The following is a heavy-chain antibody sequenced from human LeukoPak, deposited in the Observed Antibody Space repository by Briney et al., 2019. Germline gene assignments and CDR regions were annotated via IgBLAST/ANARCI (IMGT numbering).Heavy chain of an antibody. D-gene: IGHD3-10*01. V-gene: IGHV3-23*01. CDR2: ISATGGNT. CDR3: ARRWHSGSPTTIDY. Sequence: GASLRLSCAGSGFTFSAYAMSWVRQAPRKGLEWVSGISATGGNTDYADSVKGRFTISRDNSKNTVYLQMNSLRAEDTAVYYCARRWHSGSPTTIDYWGQGTRVTVSS. J-gene: IGHJ4*02. CDR1: GFTFSAYA.